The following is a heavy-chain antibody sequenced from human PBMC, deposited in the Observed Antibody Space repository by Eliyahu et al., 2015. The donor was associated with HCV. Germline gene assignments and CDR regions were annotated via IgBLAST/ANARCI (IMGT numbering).Heavy chain of an antibody. V-gene: IGHV1-69*01. J-gene: IGHJ4*02. Sequence: EVKKPGSSVKVSCKASGGTFSRYTIDWVRQAPGQGLEWMGGITPIFGTANYAQKFQGRITITADESTSTAYVELSGLRSEDTAVYYCARGPETKSAYYYNYWGQGSLVTVSS. D-gene: IGHD3-22*01. CDR2: ITPIFGTA. CDR3: ARGPETKSAYYYNY. CDR1: GGTFSRYT.